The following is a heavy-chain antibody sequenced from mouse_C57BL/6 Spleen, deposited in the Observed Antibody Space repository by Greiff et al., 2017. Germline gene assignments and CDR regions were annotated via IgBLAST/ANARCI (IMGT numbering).Heavy chain of an antibody. D-gene: IGHD1-1*01. Sequence: QVQLQQSGPELVKPGASVKLSCKASGYTFTSYDINWVKQRPGQGLAWIGWISPRDGSTKYNEKFKGKVTLTGDTSSSTAYMELHSLTSEDSAVYVCARSDYYGSSNYYFDYWGQGTTLTVSS. J-gene: IGHJ2*01. V-gene: IGHV1-85*01. CDR2: ISPRDGST. CDR1: GYTFTSYD. CDR3: ARSDYYGSSNYYFDY.